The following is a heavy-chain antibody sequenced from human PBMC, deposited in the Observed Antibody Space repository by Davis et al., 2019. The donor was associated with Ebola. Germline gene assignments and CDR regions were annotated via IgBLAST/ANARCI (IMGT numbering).Heavy chain of an antibody. J-gene: IGHJ3*02. V-gene: IGHV3-21*04. D-gene: IGHD2-21*01. CDR3: ARELAYCGGDCEAFEI. CDR2: ISSSSSYI. CDR1: GFTFSSYS. Sequence: GESLKISCAASGFTFSSYSMNWVRQAPGKGLEWVSSISSSSSYIYYADSVKGRFTISRDNSKNTLYLQMNSLRAEDTAVYYCARELAYCGGDCEAFEIWGQGTMVTVSS.